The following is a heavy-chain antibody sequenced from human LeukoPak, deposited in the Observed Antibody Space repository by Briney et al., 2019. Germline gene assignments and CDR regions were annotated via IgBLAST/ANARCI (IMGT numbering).Heavy chain of an antibody. D-gene: IGHD2-2*01. V-gene: IGHV3-23*01. J-gene: IGHJ4*02. Sequence: LSGGSLRLSCAASGFTFSSYAMSWVRQAPGKGLEWVSTISASAGSTYYADSVKGRFTVSRDNSKNTLYLQMNSLRAEDTAVYYCARKFGGYCSGTRCQINFDYWGQGTLVTVSS. CDR3: ARKFGGYCSGTRCQINFDY. CDR2: ISASAGST. CDR1: GFTFSSYA.